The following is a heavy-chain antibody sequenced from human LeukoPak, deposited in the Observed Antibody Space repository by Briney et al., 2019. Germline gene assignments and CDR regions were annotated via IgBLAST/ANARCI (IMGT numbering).Heavy chain of an antibody. CDR3: ARYATSSRYFDV. V-gene: IGHV4-39*01. CDR2: TSYSGST. CDR1: GASISGSSYY. D-gene: IGHD2-2*01. J-gene: IGHJ2*01. Sequence: SETLSLTCTVSGASISGSSYYWGWIRQPPGKGLEWVATTSYSGSTYYNPSLKSRVTISVDTSKSQFSLKLNSVTAADAAVYYCARYATSSRYFDVWGRGTLVTVSS.